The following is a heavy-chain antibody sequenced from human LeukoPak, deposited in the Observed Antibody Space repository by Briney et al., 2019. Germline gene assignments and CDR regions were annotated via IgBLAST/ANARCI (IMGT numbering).Heavy chain of an antibody. Sequence: GGSLRLSCTASGLSFSSYAMNWVRQAPGKGLEWVSGIGGSGGGTYYADSVKGRFTMSRDNSKNTLYLQMNSLRAEDTAVYYCAKGPGSSSPRNFDYWGQGTLVTVSS. J-gene: IGHJ4*02. CDR2: IGGSGGGT. V-gene: IGHV3-23*01. CDR3: AKGPGSSSPRNFDY. CDR1: GLSFSSYA. D-gene: IGHD6-13*01.